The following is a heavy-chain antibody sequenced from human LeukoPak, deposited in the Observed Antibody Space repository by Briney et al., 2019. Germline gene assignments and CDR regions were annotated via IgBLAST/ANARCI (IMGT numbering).Heavy chain of an antibody. J-gene: IGHJ4*02. CDR3: ARAGYDSSGYSTYYFDY. V-gene: IGHV4-31*03. CDR2: IYYSGST. CDR1: GDSISSSSYY. Sequence: SETLSLTCTVSGDSISSSSYYWSWIRQHPGKGLEWIGYIYYSGSTYYNPSLKSRVTISIDTSKNQFSLKLSSVTAADTAVYYCARAGYDSSGYSTYYFDYWGQGTLVTVSS. D-gene: IGHD3-22*01.